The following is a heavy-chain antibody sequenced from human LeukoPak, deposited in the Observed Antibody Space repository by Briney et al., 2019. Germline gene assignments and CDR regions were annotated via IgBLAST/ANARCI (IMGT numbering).Heavy chain of an antibody. D-gene: IGHD3-3*01. CDR3: ARAGGVIAFDI. Sequence: YGXSXXRXAPGKGXELVAGINWNGGRTVYADSVKGRFTISRDNAKNSLYLQMNSLRAEDTALYYCARAGGVIAFDIWGQGTMVTVSS. J-gene: IGHJ3*02. V-gene: IGHV3-20*03. CDR2: INWNGGRT. CDR1: YG.